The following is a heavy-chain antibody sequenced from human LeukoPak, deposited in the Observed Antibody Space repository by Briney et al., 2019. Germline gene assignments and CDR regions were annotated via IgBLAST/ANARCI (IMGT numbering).Heavy chain of an antibody. J-gene: IGHJ6*03. CDR1: GYSFTSYW. V-gene: IGHV5-51*01. CDR3: ARHSFGDFWSGYSDPYYYYYYMDV. D-gene: IGHD3-3*01. Sequence: GESLKISCKGSGYSFTSYWIGWVRQMPGKGLEWMVIIYPGDADTRYSPSFQGQVTISADKSISTAYLQWSSLKASDTAMYYCARHSFGDFWSGYSDPYYYYYYMDVWGKGTTVTVSS. CDR2: IYPGDADT.